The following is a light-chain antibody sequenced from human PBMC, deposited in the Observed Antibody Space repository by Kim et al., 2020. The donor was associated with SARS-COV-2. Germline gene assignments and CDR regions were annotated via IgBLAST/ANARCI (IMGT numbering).Light chain of an antibody. CDR1: QSVSSN. Sequence: VASGERAALSGRASQSVSSNLAWYQQKPGQAPRLLIYGASTRATGIPARFSGSGSGTEFTLTISSLQSEDFAVYYCQQYNNWTPYTFGQGTKLEI. CDR3: QQYNNWTPYT. CDR2: GAS. V-gene: IGKV3-15*01. J-gene: IGKJ2*01.